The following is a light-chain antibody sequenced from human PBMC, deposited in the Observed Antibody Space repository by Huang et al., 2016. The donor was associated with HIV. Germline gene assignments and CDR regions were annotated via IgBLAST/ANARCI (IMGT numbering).Light chain of an antibody. J-gene: IGKJ1*01. CDR2: GSS. CDR3: QQYNTSPRT. V-gene: IGKV3-15*01. Sequence: ENLMTQSPSTLSVSPGESAPLSCRASQSVLKNLAWDQQKPGQAPKLLIYGSSTRAAGIPARFSGSGSGTDFTLTISSLQSEDFAVYYCQQYNTSPRTFGQGTKVEV. CDR1: QSVLKN.